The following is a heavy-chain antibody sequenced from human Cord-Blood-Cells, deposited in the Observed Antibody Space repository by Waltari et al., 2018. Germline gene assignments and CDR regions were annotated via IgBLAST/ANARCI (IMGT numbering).Heavy chain of an antibody. CDR2: INHSGST. CDR1: GGSFSGYY. J-gene: IGHJ4*02. Sequence: QVQLQQWGAGLLKPSATLSLTCAVYGGSFSGYYWSWIRQPPGKGLEWIGEINHSGSTNDNPSLKSRVTISVDTSKNQFSLKLSSVTAADTAVYYCERVRDYGGNYWGQGTLVTVSS. D-gene: IGHD4-17*01. V-gene: IGHV4-34*01. CDR3: ERVRDYGGNY.